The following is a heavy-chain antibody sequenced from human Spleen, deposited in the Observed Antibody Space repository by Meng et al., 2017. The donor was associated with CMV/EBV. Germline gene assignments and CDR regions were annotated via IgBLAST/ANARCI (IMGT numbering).Heavy chain of an antibody. CDR3: ARVGAVAGTNYYGMDV. V-gene: IGHV1-2*02. CDR1: GYTFTGYY. D-gene: IGHD6-19*01. Sequence: ASVKVSCKASGYTFTGYYMHWVRQAPGQGLEWMEWINPNSGGTNYAQKFQGRVTMTRDTSISTAYMELSRLRSDDTAVYYCARVGAVAGTNYYGMDVWGQGTTVTVSS. CDR2: INPNSGGT. J-gene: IGHJ6*02.